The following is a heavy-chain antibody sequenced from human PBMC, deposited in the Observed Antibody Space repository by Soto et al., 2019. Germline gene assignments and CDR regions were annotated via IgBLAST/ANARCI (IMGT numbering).Heavy chain of an antibody. Sequence: SETLSLTCTVSGGSISSSSYYWGWIRQPPGKGLEWIGSIYYSGSTYYNPSLKSRVTISVDTSKNQFSMKLSSVTAADTAVYYRASVRFLEWLFLYYMDVWGKGTTVTVSS. CDR3: ASVRFLEWLFLYYMDV. J-gene: IGHJ6*03. V-gene: IGHV4-39*01. CDR2: IYYSGST. CDR1: GGSISSSSYY. D-gene: IGHD3-3*01.